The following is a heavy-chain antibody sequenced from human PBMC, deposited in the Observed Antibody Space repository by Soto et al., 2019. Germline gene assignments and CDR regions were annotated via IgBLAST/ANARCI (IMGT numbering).Heavy chain of an antibody. CDR1: GFTFSSCG. CDR2: IWYDGSNK. V-gene: IGHV3-33*01. J-gene: IGHJ4*02. CDR3: ARGRTTDALEGFDY. D-gene: IGHD1-7*01. Sequence: GGSLRLSCAASGFTFSSCGMHWVRQAPGKGLEWVAVIWYDGSNKYYADSVKGRFTISRDNSKNTLYLQMNSLRAEDTAVYYCARGRTTDALEGFDYWGQGTLVTVSS.